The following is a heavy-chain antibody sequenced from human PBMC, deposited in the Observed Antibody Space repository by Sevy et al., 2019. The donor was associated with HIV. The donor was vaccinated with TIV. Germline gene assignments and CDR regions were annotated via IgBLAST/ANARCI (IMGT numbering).Heavy chain of an antibody. V-gene: IGHV3-7*01. Sequence: GGSLRLSCAVSGFSISKCCLSWARQAQGKGPEWVANIAEEGTKKYYVESVKGRFTIPRDNAKNSLYLQMDSLRVEDTALYYCARDWAGLDYWGQGTLVTVSS. CDR3: ARDWAGLDY. CDR2: IAEEGTKK. D-gene: IGHD6-19*01. CDR1: GFSISKCC. J-gene: IGHJ4*02.